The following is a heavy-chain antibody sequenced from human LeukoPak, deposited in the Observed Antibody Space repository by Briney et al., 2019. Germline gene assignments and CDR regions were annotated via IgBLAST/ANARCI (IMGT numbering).Heavy chain of an antibody. J-gene: IGHJ6*02. D-gene: IGHD1-26*01. CDR2: IYYSGST. V-gene: IGHV4-59*01. CDR1: GGSISNYY. Sequence: SETLSLTCTVSGGSISNYYWSWIRQPPGKGLEWIGYIYYSGSTNYNPSLKSRVTISVGTSKNQFSLKLSSATAADTAVYYCARVGGTNYYYYGMDVWGQGTTVTVSS. CDR3: ARVGGTNYYYYGMDV.